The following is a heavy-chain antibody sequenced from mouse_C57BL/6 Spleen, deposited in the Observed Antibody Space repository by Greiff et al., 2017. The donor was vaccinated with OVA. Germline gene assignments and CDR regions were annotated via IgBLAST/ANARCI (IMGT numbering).Heavy chain of an antibody. CDR1: GFTFSSYG. Sequence: EVKVVESGGDLVKPGGSLKLSCAASGFTFSSYGMSWVRQTPDKRLEWVATISSGGSYTYYPDSVKGRFTISRDNAKNTLYLQMSSLKSEDTAMYYCARQRYYGSSSFYAMDYWGQGTSVTVSS. CDR3: ARQRYYGSSSFYAMDY. J-gene: IGHJ4*01. D-gene: IGHD1-1*01. V-gene: IGHV5-6*01. CDR2: ISSGGSYT.